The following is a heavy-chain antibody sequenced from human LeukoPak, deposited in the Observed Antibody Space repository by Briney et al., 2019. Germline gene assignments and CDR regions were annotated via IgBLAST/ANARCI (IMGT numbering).Heavy chain of an antibody. D-gene: IGHD6-6*01. CDR3: ARRSSSSYYYYGMDV. CDR2: INHSGST. V-gene: IGHV4-34*01. Sequence: SETLSLTCAVYGGSFSGYYWSWIRQPPGKGLEWTGEINHSGSTNYNPSLKSRVTISVDTSKNQFSLKLSSVTAADTAVYYCARRSSSSYYYYGMDVWGQGTTVTVSS. CDR1: GGSFSGYY. J-gene: IGHJ6*02.